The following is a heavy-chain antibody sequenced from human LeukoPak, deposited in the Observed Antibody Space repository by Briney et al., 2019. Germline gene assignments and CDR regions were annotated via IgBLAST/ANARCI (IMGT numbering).Heavy chain of an antibody. CDR2: INPNSGGT. J-gene: IGHJ4*02. V-gene: IGHV1-2*02. D-gene: IGHD3-9*01. CDR1: GYTFTGYY. Sequence: ASVKVSCKASGYTFTGYYIHWVRQAPGQGLEWMGWINPNSGGTNYAQKFQGRVTMTRDTSISTAYMEWSRLRSDDTAVYHCARGPHGRIYDILTCFDYWGQGTLVTVSS. CDR3: ARGPHGRIYDILTCFDY.